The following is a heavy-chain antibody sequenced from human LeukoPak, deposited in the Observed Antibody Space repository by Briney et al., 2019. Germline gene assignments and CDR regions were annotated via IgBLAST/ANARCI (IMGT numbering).Heavy chain of an antibody. CDR1: GFTFSNYW. CDR2: IKEDGSEK. D-gene: IGHD3-10*01. CDR3: ATLPSRAYRYYMEV. V-gene: IGHV3-7*01. Sequence: GGSLRLSCEASGFTFSNYWMSWARQAPGKGLEWVANIKEDGSEKYYVDSVKGRFTMSRDNAKNSLYLQLNSLRAEDTAVYYCATLPSRAYRYYMEVWGTGTTVTVSS. J-gene: IGHJ6*03.